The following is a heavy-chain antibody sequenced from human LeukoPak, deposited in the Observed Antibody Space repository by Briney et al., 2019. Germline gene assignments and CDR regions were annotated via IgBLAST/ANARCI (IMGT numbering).Heavy chain of an antibody. J-gene: IGHJ6*03. Sequence: ASVKVSCKASGYTSTGYYMHWVRQAPGQGLEWMGWINPNSGGTNYAQKFQGRVTMTRDTSISTAYMELSRLRSDDTAVYYCGRGSSGSVYYYYYYMDVWGKGTTVTVSS. CDR2: INPNSGGT. D-gene: IGHD6-19*01. V-gene: IGHV1-2*02. CDR3: GRGSSGSVYYYYYYMDV. CDR1: GYTSTGYY.